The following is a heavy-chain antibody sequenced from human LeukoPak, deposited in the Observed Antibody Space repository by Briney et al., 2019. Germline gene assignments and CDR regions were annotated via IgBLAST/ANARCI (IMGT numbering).Heavy chain of an antibody. J-gene: IGHJ3*02. CDR1: GYTFSDLY. D-gene: IGHD1-26*01. V-gene: IGHV1-2*02. CDR2: INPDGGGT. Sequence: ASVKVSCKASGYTFSDLYIHWVRQAAGQGLEWMGWINPDGGGTEFEQKFQDRVTVTRDTSTSTAFLEISRLTFDDTAVYYCARPPTREAEGFDIWGQGTMVIVSS. CDR3: ARPPTREAEGFDI.